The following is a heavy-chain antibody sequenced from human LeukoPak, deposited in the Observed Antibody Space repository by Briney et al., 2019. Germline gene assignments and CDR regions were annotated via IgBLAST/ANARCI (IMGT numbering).Heavy chain of an antibody. CDR2: NNPNSGDS. CDR3: ARSARHCNNGVCFTDYYIDL. Sequence: GASVKVSCKTSGYTFTDSYIHWVRQAPGQGLEWMGRNNPNSGDSNYSQKFQGRVTMTRDTSISTAYMEMSRLTFDVTAVYYCARSARHCNNGVCFTDYYIDLWGKGTTVIVSS. V-gene: IGHV1-2*06. J-gene: IGHJ6*03. CDR1: GYTFTDSY. D-gene: IGHD2-8*01.